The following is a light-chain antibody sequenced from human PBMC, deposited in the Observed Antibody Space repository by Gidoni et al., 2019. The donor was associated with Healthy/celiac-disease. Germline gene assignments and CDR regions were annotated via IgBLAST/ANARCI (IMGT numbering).Light chain of an antibody. J-gene: IGKJ1*01. CDR2: DAS. CDR3: QQYNSYPWT. Sequence: DIQMNQSPSTLSASVGDRVTITCRASQSSSSWLAWYPQKPGKAPKLLIYDASSLESGVPSMFSGSGSGTEFTLTISILQPDDFATYYCQQYNSYPWTFGQGTKVEIK. V-gene: IGKV1-5*01. CDR1: QSSSSW.